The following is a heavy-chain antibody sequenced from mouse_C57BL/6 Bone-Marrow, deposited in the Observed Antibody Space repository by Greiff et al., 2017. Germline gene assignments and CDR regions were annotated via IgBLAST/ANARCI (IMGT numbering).Heavy chain of an antibody. CDR1: GFTFSSYA. CDR2: ISDGGSYT. J-gene: IGHJ2*01. CDR3: ARDRPYYFDY. Sequence: EVKLQESGGGLVKPGGSLKLSCAASGFTFSSYAMSWVRPTPEKRLEWVATISDGGSYTYYPDNVKGRFTISRDNAKNNLYLQMSHLKSEDTAMYYCARDRPYYFDYWGQGTTLTVSS. V-gene: IGHV5-4*01.